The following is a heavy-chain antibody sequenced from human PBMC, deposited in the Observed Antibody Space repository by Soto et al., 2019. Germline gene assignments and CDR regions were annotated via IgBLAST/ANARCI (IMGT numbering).Heavy chain of an antibody. J-gene: IGHJ6*02. CDR3: ARYDRGYDILTGYYLDYHGMDV. CDR2: ISAYNGNT. CDR1: GYTFTSYG. Sequence: ASVKVSCKASGYTFTSYGISWVRQAPGQGLEWMGWISAYNGNTNYAQKLQGRVTMTTDTSTSTAYMELRSLRSDDTAAYYCARYDRGYDILTGYYLDYHGMDVWGQGTTVTVSS. V-gene: IGHV1-18*01. D-gene: IGHD3-9*01.